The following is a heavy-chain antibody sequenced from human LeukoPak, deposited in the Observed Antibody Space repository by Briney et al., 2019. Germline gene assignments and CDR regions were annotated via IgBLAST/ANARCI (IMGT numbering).Heavy chain of an antibody. Sequence: SETLSLTCTVSGASISSGYWSWIRQPPGKGLEWVGYIYYSGSTNYNTSLKSRVTISADMSKNQFSLRLSSVTAADTAVYYCARDPVGSNWFDPWGQGTLVTVSS. CDR1: GASISSGY. CDR3: ARDPVGSNWFDP. J-gene: IGHJ5*02. CDR2: IYYSGST. V-gene: IGHV4-59*01. D-gene: IGHD3-10*01.